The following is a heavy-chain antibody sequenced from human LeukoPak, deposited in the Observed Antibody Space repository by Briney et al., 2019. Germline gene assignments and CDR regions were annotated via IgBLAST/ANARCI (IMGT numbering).Heavy chain of an antibody. D-gene: IGHD4/OR15-4a*01. CDR3: ARDDSGRLGNKFDY. CDR1: GYTFTSFD. Sequence: EASVKVSCKASGYTFTSFDINWVRHTGQGLEWMGWMSPNSGNTGYAQKFQGRVTMTRDTSTSTVYMELSSLRSEDTAVYYCARDDSGRLGNKFDYWGQGTLVTVSS. J-gene: IGHJ4*02. V-gene: IGHV1-8*01. CDR2: MSPNSGNT.